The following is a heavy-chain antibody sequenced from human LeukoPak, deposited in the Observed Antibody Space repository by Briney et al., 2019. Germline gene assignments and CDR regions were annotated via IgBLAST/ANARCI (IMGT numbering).Heavy chain of an antibody. Sequence: GGSLRLSCAASGFTFSTYWMAWVRQAPGKGLEWVANIKYDGIEKYYVDSVKGRFTISRDNSKNTLYLQMNSLRAEDTAVYYCAKRRQDIVVVVAATHYYYYMDVWGKGTTVTVSS. J-gene: IGHJ6*03. CDR3: AKRRQDIVVVVAATHYYYYMDV. CDR1: GFTFSTYW. CDR2: IKYDGIEK. D-gene: IGHD2-15*01. V-gene: IGHV3-7*03.